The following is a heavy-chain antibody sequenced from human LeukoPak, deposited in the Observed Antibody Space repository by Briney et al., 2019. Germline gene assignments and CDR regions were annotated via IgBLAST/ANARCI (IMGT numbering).Heavy chain of an antibody. D-gene: IGHD3-22*01. Sequence: GESLKISCKGSGYSFTTYWISWVRQMPGKGLEWMGRIDPSDSYTNYSPSFQGHITISVDKSISTAYLQWSSLKASDTAMYYCARQGGFYDNRGYNDAFDTWGQGTVVTVSS. J-gene: IGHJ3*02. CDR2: IDPSDSYT. CDR1: GYSFTTYW. V-gene: IGHV5-10-1*01. CDR3: ARQGGFYDNRGYNDAFDT.